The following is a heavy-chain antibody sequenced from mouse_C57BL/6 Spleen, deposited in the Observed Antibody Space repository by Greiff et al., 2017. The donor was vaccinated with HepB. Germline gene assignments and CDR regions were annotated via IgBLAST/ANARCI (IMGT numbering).Heavy chain of an antibody. CDR2: ISYDGSN. J-gene: IGHJ2*01. D-gene: IGHD2-13*01. CDR3: ARDRGTGLFDY. CDR1: GYSITSGYY. Sequence: EVKLEESGPGLVKPSQSLSLTCSVTGYSITSGYYWNWIRQFPGNKLEWMGYISYDGSNNYNPSLKNRISITRDTSKNQFFLKLNSVTTEDTATYYCARDRGTGLFDYWGQGTTLTVSS. V-gene: IGHV3-6*01.